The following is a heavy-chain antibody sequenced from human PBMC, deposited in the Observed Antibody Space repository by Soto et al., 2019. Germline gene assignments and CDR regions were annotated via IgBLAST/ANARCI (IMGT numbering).Heavy chain of an antibody. D-gene: IGHD3-3*01. Sequence: SVKVSCKASGGTFSSYAISWVRQAPGQGLEWMGGIIPIFGTANYAQKFQGRVTITADKSTSTAYMELSSLRAEDTAVYYCARAIWSGYDHDAFDIWGQGTMVTV. J-gene: IGHJ3*02. CDR2: IIPIFGTA. CDR3: ARAIWSGYDHDAFDI. V-gene: IGHV1-69*06. CDR1: GGTFSSYA.